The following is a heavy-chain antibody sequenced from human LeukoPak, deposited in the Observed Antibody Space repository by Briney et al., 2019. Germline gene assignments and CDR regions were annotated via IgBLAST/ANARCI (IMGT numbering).Heavy chain of an antibody. CDR1: GGSFSGYY. Sequence: PSETLSLTCAIYGGSFSGYYWIWIRQPPGKGLEWIGEINHSGSTNYNPSLKSRVTISVDTSKNQFSLKLSSVTAADTAVYYCARGRGTYWGQGTLVTVSS. D-gene: IGHD3-16*01. CDR2: INHSGST. CDR3: ARGRGTY. V-gene: IGHV4-34*01. J-gene: IGHJ4*02.